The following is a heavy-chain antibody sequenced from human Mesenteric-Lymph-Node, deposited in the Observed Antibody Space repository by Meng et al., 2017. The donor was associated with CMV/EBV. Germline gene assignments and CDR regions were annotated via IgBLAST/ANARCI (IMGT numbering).Heavy chain of an antibody. CDR2: INHSGST. J-gene: IGHJ4*02. D-gene: IGHD3-3*01. V-gene: IGHV4-34*01. CDR3: ATSNMYLRFLY. CDR1: GGSFSGYY. Sequence: SETLSLTCAVYGGSFSGYYWSWIRQPPGKGLEWIGEINHSGSTNYNPSLKSRVTISVDTSKKYFSLKLRSVTAADTAVYYCATSNMYLRFLYWGQGTLVTVSS.